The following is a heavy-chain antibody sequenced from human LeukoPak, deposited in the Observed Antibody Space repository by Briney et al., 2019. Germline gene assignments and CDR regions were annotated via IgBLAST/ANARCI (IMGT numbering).Heavy chain of an antibody. CDR1: GYTFTGYY. CDR2: INPSGGST. D-gene: IGHD5-12*01. CDR3: ARGLQENLAWLQAFSAFDI. J-gene: IGHJ3*02. Sequence: GASVKVSCKASGYTFTGYYMHWVRQAPGQGLEWMGWINPSGGSTSYAQKFQGRVTMTTDTSTSTAYMELRSLRSDDTAVYYCARGLQENLAWLQAFSAFDIWGQGTMVTVSS. V-gene: IGHV1-46*01.